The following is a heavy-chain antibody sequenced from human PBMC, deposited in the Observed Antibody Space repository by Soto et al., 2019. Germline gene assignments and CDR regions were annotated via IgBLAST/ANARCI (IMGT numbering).Heavy chain of an antibody. Sequence: QVQLVESGGGVVQPGRSLRLSCAASGFTFSSYGMHWVRQAPGKGLEWVAVIWYDGSNKYYADSVKGRFTISRDNSKNTLYLQMNSLRAEDTAVYYCARDAEIHSRPGMDVLGQGTTFTVSS. CDR2: IWYDGSNK. CDR3: ARDAEIHSRPGMDV. V-gene: IGHV3-33*01. J-gene: IGHJ6*02. D-gene: IGHD2-21*01. CDR1: GFTFSSYG.